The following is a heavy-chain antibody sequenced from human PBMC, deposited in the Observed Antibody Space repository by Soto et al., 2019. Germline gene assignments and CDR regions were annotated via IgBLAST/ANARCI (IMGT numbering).Heavy chain of an antibody. J-gene: IGHJ6*02. CDR2: IYSGGST. D-gene: IGHD6-13*01. Sequence: GGSLRLSCAASGFTVSSNYMSWVRQAPGKGLEWVSVIYSGGSTYYADSVKGRFTISRDNSKNTLYLQMNSLRAEDTAVYYCATSIAAAGSRPYYYYYGMDVWRQGTTVTVSS. V-gene: IGHV3-53*01. CDR1: GFTVSSNY. CDR3: ATSIAAAGSRPYYYYYGMDV.